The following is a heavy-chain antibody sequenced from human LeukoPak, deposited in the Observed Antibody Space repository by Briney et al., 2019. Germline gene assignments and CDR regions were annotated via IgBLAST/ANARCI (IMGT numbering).Heavy chain of an antibody. J-gene: IGHJ4*02. D-gene: IGHD3-10*01. CDR3: ARGRYYGSGSTYYFDY. CDR1: GGSISSGSYY. Sequence: SQTLSLTCTVSGGSISSGSYYWSWIRQPAGKGLEWIGRIYTSGSTNYNPSLKSRVTISVDTSKNQFSLELSSVTAADTAVYYCARGRYYGSGSTYYFDYWGQGTLVTVSS. CDR2: IYTSGST. V-gene: IGHV4-61*02.